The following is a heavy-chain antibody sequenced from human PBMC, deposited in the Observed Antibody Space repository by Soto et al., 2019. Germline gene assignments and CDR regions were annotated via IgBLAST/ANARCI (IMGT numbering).Heavy chain of an antibody. Sequence: GASVKVSCKASGYTFTGYYMHWVRQAPGQGLEWMGWINPNSGGTNYAQKFQGWVTMTRDTSISTAYMELSRLRYDDTAGYYCARGVYLASGNLQRGGYYGMDVWGQGTTVTVSS. J-gene: IGHJ6*02. CDR3: ARGVYLASGNLQRGGYYGMDV. D-gene: IGHD1-20*01. CDR2: INPNSGGT. CDR1: GYTFTGYY. V-gene: IGHV1-2*04.